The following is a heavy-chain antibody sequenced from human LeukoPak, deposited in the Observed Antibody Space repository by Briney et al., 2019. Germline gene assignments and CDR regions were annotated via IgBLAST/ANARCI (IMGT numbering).Heavy chain of an antibody. Sequence: PGGSLRLSCVASGFTFSSYWMSWVRQAPGKGLEWVANIKQDGSEKYYVDSVKGRFTISRDNAKNSLYLQMNSLRAEDRAVYYRARVFRGDQLTMGYYYYYMDVWGKGTTVTVSS. J-gene: IGHJ6*03. D-gene: IGHD4/OR15-4a*01. CDR2: IKQDGSEK. CDR1: GFTFSSYW. CDR3: ARVFRGDQLTMGYYYYYMDV. V-gene: IGHV3-7*01.